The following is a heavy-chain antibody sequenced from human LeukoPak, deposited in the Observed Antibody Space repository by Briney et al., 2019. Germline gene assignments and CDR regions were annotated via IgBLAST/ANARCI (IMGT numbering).Heavy chain of an antibody. J-gene: IGHJ4*02. D-gene: IGHD2-2*01. CDR3: TRRCSSTSCYYAPAFDY. V-gene: IGHV4-34*01. CDR1: GGSFSGYY. Sequence: SETLSLTCAVYGGSFSGYYWSWIRQPPGKGLEWIGEINHSGSTNYNPSLKSRVTISVDTSKNQFSLKLNSVTAADTAVYYCTRRCSSTSCYYAPAFDYWGQGTLVTVSS. CDR2: INHSGST.